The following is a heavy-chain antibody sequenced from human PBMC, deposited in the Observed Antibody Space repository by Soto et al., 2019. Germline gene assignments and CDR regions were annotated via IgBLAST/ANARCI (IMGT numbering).Heavy chain of an antibody. CDR2: INKDGSYK. Sequence: GGSLRLSCATSGFTFSSDLMHWVRQSPGKGLVWVSRINKDGSYKNYADFVEGRFTISRDDAKSELYLQMDRLRAEDTAVYYCARGGLEPFDYLGQGALVTVSS. V-gene: IGHV3-74*01. D-gene: IGHD1-1*01. CDR3: ARGGLEPFDY. J-gene: IGHJ4*02. CDR1: GFTFSSDL.